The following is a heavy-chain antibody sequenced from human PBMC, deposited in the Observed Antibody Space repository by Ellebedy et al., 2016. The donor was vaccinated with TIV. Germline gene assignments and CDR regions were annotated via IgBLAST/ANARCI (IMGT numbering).Heavy chain of an antibody. CDR2: ISYEGSNK. V-gene: IGHV3-30*18. J-gene: IGHJ4*02. D-gene: IGHD4-17*01. Sequence: GESLKISXAASGFTFSRNTMNWVRQAPGKGLEWVAFISYEGSNKHYADSVRGRFTISRDNFKNTLFLQLNSLRPEDTAVFYCAKSPRPSTVTYFDHWGQGTLVTVSS. CDR3: AKSPRPSTVTYFDH. CDR1: GFTFSRNT.